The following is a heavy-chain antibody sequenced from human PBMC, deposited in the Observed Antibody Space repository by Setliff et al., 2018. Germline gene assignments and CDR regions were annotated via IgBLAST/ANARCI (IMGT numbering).Heavy chain of an antibody. V-gene: IGHV4-59*08. CDR1: GGSISSHY. CDR2: IYHSGDA. Sequence: SETLSLTCTVSGGSISSHYWSWIRQPPGKGLEWIGYIYHSGDARYNLSLKSRVTISVDTSKNQFSLKLSSVTAADPAVYYCARHEEGYCDGGSCPYYFDYWGQGTLVTVSS. D-gene: IGHD2-15*01. CDR3: ARHEEGYCDGGSCPYYFDY. J-gene: IGHJ4*02.